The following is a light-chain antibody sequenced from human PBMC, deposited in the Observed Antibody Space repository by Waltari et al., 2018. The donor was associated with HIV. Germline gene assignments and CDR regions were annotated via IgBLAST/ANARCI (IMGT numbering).Light chain of an antibody. CDR2: EVS. CDR3: SSYTKSSTRV. CDR1: SRAVGGYTS. J-gene: IGLJ2*01. Sequence: QSALTPPASVSGSPGQSITISCPGTSRAVGGYTSAPSYQPHPGKAPKLMISEVSGRPSGVSNRFSGSKSGNTASLTISGLQAEDEANYYCSSYTKSSTRVFGGGTKLTVL. V-gene: IGLV2-14*01.